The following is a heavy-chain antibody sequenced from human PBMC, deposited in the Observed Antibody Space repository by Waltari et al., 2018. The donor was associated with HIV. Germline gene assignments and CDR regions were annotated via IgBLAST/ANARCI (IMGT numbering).Heavy chain of an antibody. J-gene: IGHJ4*02. V-gene: IGHV4-34*01. Sequence: QVQLQQWGAGLLKPSETLSLTCAVYGGSFSGYYWSWIRQPPGKGLEWIGEINHSGSTNYTPSLKSRVTISVDTSKNQFSLKLSSVTAADTAVYYCATWNWYDSSGYTNDYWGQGTLVTVSS. CDR1: GGSFSGYY. CDR3: ATWNWYDSSGYTNDY. CDR2: INHSGST. D-gene: IGHD3-22*01.